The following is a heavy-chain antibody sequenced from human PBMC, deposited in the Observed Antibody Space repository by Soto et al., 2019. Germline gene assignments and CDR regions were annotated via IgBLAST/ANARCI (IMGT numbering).Heavy chain of an antibody. Sequence: SETLSLTCTVSGGSISSYYWSWIRQPPGKGLEWIGYIYYSGSTSYNPSIKSRVTISVDTAKNQFSLKLSSVTAADTAVYYCARSGMVRGCGIPNCNWFDPWGQGTLVTVSS. J-gene: IGHJ5*02. CDR1: GGSISSYY. CDR2: IYYSGST. D-gene: IGHD3-10*01. V-gene: IGHV4-59*01. CDR3: ARSGMVRGCGIPNCNWFDP.